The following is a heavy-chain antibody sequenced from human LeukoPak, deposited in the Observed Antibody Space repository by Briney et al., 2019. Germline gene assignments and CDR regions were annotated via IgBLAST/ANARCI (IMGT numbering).Heavy chain of an antibody. CDR3: ARSADRSGYFREITLYYFDY. J-gene: IGHJ4*02. D-gene: IGHD3-22*01. CDR2: IKRDGSEK. CDR1: RFTFSSYW. V-gene: IGHV3-7*03. Sequence: GGSLRPSCAASRFTFSSYWMTWVRQAPGKGLEWVANIKRDGSEKYYVDSVKGRFTISRDNAKDSLFLQMNSLRVEDTAVYYCARSADRSGYFREITLYYFDYWGQGTLVTVSS.